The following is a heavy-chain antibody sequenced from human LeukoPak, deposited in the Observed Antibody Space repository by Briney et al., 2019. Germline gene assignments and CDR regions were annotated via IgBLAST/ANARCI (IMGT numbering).Heavy chain of an antibody. D-gene: IGHD3-10*01. CDR2: ISGSGGST. V-gene: IGHV3-23*01. J-gene: IGHJ4*02. CDR3: AKKVWFGELYYFDY. Sequence: GGSLRLSCAASGFTFSNYGMNWVRQAPGKGLDWVSAISGSGGSTYYADSVKGRFTISRDNSKNTLYLQMNSLRAEDTAIYYCAKKVWFGELYYFDYWGQGTLVTVSS. CDR1: GFTFSNYG.